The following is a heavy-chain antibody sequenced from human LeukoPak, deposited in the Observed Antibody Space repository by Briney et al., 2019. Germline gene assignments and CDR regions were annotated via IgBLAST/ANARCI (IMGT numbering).Heavy chain of an antibody. D-gene: IGHD2-15*01. V-gene: IGHV4-4*07. CDR1: GGSIKSYY. Sequence: SETLSLTCTVSGGSIKSYYCNWIRQPAGKGLEWIGRIYNSGSTNYNPSLKSRVDMSVDTSKNQCSLKLRSVTAADTAVYYRARGRVEYCSGGSCYDWFDPWGQGTLVTVSS. J-gene: IGHJ5*02. CDR3: ARGRVEYCSGGSCYDWFDP. CDR2: IYNSGST.